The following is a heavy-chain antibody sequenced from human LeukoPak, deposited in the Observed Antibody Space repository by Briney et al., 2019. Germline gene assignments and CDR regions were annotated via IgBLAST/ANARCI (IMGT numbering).Heavy chain of an antibody. V-gene: IGHV3-23*01. CDR3: AKLGKRVPVALFDY. Sequence: GGSLRLSCAASGFTFSSYAMSWVRQAPGKGLEWVSAISGSGGSTYYADSVKGRITISRDNSKNTLYLQMNSLRAEDTAVYYCAKLGKRVPVALFDYWGQGTLVTVSS. CDR2: ISGSGGST. J-gene: IGHJ4*02. CDR1: GFTFSSYA. D-gene: IGHD2-2*01.